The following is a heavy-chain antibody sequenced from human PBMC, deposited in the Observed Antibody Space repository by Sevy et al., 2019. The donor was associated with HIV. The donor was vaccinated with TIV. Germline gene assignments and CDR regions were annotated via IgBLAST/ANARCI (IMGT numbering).Heavy chain of an antibody. D-gene: IGHD3-10*02. CDR1: GFTFSSYV. CDR3: AREGCSKPHDY. Sequence: GGSLRLSCAASGFTFSSYVMTWVRQAPGKGLEWVSTLSFGCGKINYADSVKGRFTISRDNSKNTLYLQMNSLRAEDTAVYYCAREGCSKPHDYWGQGTLVTVSS. CDR2: LSFGCGKI. J-gene: IGHJ4*02. V-gene: IGHV3-23*01.